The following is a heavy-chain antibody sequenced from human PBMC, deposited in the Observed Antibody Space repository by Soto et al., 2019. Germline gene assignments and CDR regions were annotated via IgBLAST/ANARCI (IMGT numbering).Heavy chain of an antibody. CDR1: CGAFTRYY. D-gene: IGHD3-9*01. V-gene: IGHV4-34*01. CDR3: ARESLVILTRPPWVSYFDL. Sequence: QVQLPQWGAGPLTPWETLSLTCGVACGAFTRYYWSWISKFPGKGLEWIGEINDRGSLNYNPSLKSRVSISVDTSTNHYSLHLRLVHAADTAVYYCARESLVILTRPPWVSYFDLWGPGTLVTVSS. J-gene: IGHJ2*01. CDR2: INDRGSL.